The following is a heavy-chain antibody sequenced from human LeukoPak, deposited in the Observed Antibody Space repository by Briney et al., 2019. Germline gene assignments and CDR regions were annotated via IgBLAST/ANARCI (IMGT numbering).Heavy chain of an antibody. CDR2: SHYSGNT. D-gene: IGHD1-14*01. Sequence: KPSETLSLTCTVSGGSITNYYWNWIRQTPGKGLEWIGYSHYSGNTLYNPSLKSRLTTSVDTSKNQFSLNLNSVTAADTAVYYCARWEPRMNAFDIWGQGTMVTVSS. CDR1: GGSITNYY. V-gene: IGHV4-59*08. J-gene: IGHJ3*02. CDR3: ARWEPRMNAFDI.